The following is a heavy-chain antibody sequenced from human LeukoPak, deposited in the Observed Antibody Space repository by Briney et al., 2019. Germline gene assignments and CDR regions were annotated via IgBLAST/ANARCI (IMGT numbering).Heavy chain of an antibody. CDR1: GFTFSSYT. CDR3: ARGTEGYCSGGGCYYGMDV. V-gene: IGHV3-21*01. J-gene: IGHJ6*01. Sequence: GGSLRLSCAAAGFTFSSYTMNWVRQAPGKGLEWVSYISSSSSYIYYADSVKGRFTISRDNAENSLYLQMNSLRAEDTAVYYCARGTEGYCSGGGCYYGMDVWGQGTTVTVSS. D-gene: IGHD2-15*01. CDR2: ISSSSSYI.